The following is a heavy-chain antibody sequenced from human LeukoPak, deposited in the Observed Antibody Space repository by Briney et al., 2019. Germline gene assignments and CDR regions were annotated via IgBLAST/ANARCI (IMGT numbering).Heavy chain of an antibody. D-gene: IGHD3-3*02. J-gene: IGHJ5*02. V-gene: IGHV3-7*05. CDR1: GLTFSKSW. CDR2: IREDGGLK. CDR3: AFSTNWAYRVGP. Sequence: PGGSLRLSCVASGLTFSKSWMSWVRQAPGKGLEWVANIREDGGLKQYVDSVKGRFTIARDNAKNSLYLQMNSLRVEDTAVYYCAFSTNWAYRVGPWGEGTQGTVSS.